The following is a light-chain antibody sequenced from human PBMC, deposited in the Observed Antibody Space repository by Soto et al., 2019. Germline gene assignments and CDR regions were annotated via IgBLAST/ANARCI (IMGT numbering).Light chain of an antibody. J-gene: IGKJ2*01. CDR2: GSS. CDR3: HQYGSSPPYT. V-gene: IGKV3-20*01. Sequence: EVVLTQSPGTLSLSPGERATLSCRASQSINNNYLAWYQQRPGQAPRLLIYGSSDRATGIPDRFSGSGSGTDFTLTISRLEPEDFAVYFCHQYGSSPPYTFGQGNKLEI. CDR1: QSINNNY.